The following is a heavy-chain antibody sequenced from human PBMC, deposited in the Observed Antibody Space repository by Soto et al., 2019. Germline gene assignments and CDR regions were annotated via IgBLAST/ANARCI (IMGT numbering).Heavy chain of an antibody. CDR3: ARDSLIVLMVYATPTRIFDY. J-gene: IGHJ4*02. CDR2: TYYRSKWYN. V-gene: IGHV6-1*01. D-gene: IGHD2-8*01. CDR1: GDSVSSNSAA. Sequence: SQTLSLTCAISGDSVSSNSAAWNWIRQSPSRGLEWLGRTYYRSKWYNDYAVSVKSRITINPDTSKNQFSLQLNSVTPKVTAVYYCARDSLIVLMVYATPTRIFDYWGQGTLVTVSS.